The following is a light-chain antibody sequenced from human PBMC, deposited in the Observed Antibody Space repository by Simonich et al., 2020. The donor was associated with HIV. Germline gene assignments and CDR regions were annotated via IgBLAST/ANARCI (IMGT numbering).Light chain of an antibody. V-gene: IGLV2-11*01. Sequence: QSALTQPRSVSGSPGQSVTISCTGTSSDVDNYKYVSWYQQHPGKAPKLMIYDVTKRPSGVPDRFSGSKSGKTASLTISGLQAEDEADYYCCSYAGSYNLIFGGGTKVTVL. J-gene: IGLJ2*01. CDR3: CSYAGSYNLI. CDR2: DVT. CDR1: SSDVDNYKY.